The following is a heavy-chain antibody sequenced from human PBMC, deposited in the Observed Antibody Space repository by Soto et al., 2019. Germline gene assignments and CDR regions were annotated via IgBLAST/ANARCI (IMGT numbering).Heavy chain of an antibody. V-gene: IGHV1-2*04. J-gene: IGHJ3*02. CDR3: ARIRTGDFADDAFDI. D-gene: IGHD7-27*01. Sequence: ASVKVSCKASGYTFTGYYMHWVRQAPGQGLEWMGWINPNSGGTNYAQKFQGWVTMTRDTSVSTAYMGLSRLRSDDTAVYYCARIRTGDFADDAFDIWGQGTMVTVSS. CDR1: GYTFTGYY. CDR2: INPNSGGT.